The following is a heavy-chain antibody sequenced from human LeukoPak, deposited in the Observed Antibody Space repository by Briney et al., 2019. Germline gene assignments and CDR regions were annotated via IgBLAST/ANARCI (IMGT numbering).Heavy chain of an antibody. CDR1: GFSVSSNY. CDR3: ARVLRGYDGYMDV. CDR2: IYSGDTT. Sequence: GGSLRLSCAASGFSVSSNYMSWVRQAPGKGPEWVSGIYSGDTTYYADSVKGRFTISRDNSKNTLYLQMNSVRAEDTAVYYCARVLRGYDGYMDVWGKGTTVTVSS. D-gene: IGHD3-22*01. J-gene: IGHJ6*03. V-gene: IGHV3-53*01.